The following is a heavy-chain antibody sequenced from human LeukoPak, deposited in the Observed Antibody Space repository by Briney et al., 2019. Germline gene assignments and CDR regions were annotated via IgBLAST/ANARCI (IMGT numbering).Heavy chain of an antibody. V-gene: IGHV3-49*03. Sequence: GGSLRLSCTASGFTFGDYAMSWFRQAPGKGLEWVGFIRSKATGGATEYAASVKGRFTISRDDSKSIGYLQMNSLKTEDTAVYYCTRDYLYYDSSGYYNGYYFDYWGQGTLVTVSS. CDR3: TRDYLYYDSSGYYNGYYFDY. CDR1: GFTFGDYA. D-gene: IGHD3-22*01. CDR2: IRSKATGGAT. J-gene: IGHJ4*02.